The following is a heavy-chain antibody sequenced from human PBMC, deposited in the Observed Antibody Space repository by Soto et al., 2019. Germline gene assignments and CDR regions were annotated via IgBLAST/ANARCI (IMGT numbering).Heavy chain of an antibody. CDR1: GGTFSSYA. Sequence: VQLVQSGAEVKKPGSSVKVSCKASGGTFSSYALSWVRQAPGQGLEWMGGIIPMSGATNYAQKFQGRVMFTADESTNTAYLELTSLRSEDTAVYYCARGGPENDYWGQGTLVTVSS. V-gene: IGHV1-69*12. CDR3: ARGGPENDY. J-gene: IGHJ4*02. CDR2: IIPMSGAT. D-gene: IGHD1-26*01.